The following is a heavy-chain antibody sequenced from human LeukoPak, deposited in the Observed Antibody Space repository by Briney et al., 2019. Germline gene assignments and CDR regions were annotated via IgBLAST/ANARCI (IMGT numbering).Heavy chain of an antibody. V-gene: IGHV3-49*03. CDR3: TRDHPYCSGGSCLEAFDI. D-gene: IGHD2-15*01. CDR1: GFTFGDYA. CDR2: IRSKAYGGTT. J-gene: IGHJ3*02. Sequence: PGGSLRLSCTASGFTFGDYAMSWFRQAPGKGLEWVGFIRSKAYGGTTEYAASVKGRFTISRDDSKSIAYLQMSSLKTEDTAVYYCTRDHPYCSGGSCLEAFDIWGQGTMVTVSS.